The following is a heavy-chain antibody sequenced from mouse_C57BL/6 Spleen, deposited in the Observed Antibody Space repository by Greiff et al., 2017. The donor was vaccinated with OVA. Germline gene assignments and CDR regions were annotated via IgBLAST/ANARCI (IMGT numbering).Heavy chain of an antibody. CDR2: IYPGSGNT. CDR3: ARSYDYDVGAMDY. CDR1: GYTFTDYY. J-gene: IGHJ4*01. Sequence: VQLQQSGAELVRPGASVKLSCKASGYTFTDYYINWVKQRPGQGLEWIARIYPGSGNTYYNEKFKGKATLTAEKSSSTAYMQLSSLTSEDSAVYFCARSYDYDVGAMDYWGQGTSVTVSS. D-gene: IGHD2-4*01. V-gene: IGHV1-76*01.